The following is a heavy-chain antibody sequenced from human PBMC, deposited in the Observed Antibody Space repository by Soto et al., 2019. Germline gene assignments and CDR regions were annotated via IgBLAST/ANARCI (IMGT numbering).Heavy chain of an antibody. CDR3: TTDRGDLHGEQAIGDY. V-gene: IGHV3-15*01. J-gene: IGHJ4*02. Sequence: EVQLVESGGGLVKPGGSLRLSCAASGFTFSNAWMSWVRQAPGKGLEWVGRIKSKTDGGTTDYAAPVKGRFTISRDDSKNTLYLQMNSLKTEDTAVYYCTTDRGDLHGEQAIGDYWGQGTLVTVSS. D-gene: IGHD3-10*01. CDR1: GFTFSNAW. CDR2: IKSKTDGGTT.